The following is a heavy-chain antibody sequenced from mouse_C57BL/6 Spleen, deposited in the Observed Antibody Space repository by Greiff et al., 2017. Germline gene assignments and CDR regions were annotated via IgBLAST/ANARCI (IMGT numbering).Heavy chain of an antibody. D-gene: IGHD2-2*01. CDR2: VYPRSGNT. CDR1: GYTFTSYG. Sequence: QVQLKQSGAELARPGASVKLSCKASGYTFTSYGISWVKQRTGQGLEWIGEVYPRSGNTYYNAKFKGKATLPADKSSSTAYMELRSLTSEDSAVYYCARSEGNDEAYWGQGTLVTVSA. CDR3: ARSEGNDEAY. V-gene: IGHV1-81*01. J-gene: IGHJ3*01.